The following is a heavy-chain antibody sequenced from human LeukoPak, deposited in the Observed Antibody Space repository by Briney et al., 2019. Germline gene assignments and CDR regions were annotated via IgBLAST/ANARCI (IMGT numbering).Heavy chain of an antibody. CDR2: IIPLFDTI. D-gene: IGHD4-23*01. Sequence: SVKVSCKASGYTFIGYYMHWVRQAPGQGLEWMGEIIPLFDTINYAQNFQGRVTITADEFTSTAYMELSSLRSDDTAVYYCARDRPGNSLEYWGQGTLVTV. V-gene: IGHV1-69*13. CDR1: GYTFIGYY. CDR3: ARDRPGNSLEY. J-gene: IGHJ4*02.